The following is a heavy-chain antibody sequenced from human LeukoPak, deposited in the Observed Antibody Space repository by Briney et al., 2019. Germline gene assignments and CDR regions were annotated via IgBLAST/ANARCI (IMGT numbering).Heavy chain of an antibody. CDR2: INPSSGST. J-gene: IGHJ4*02. CDR1: VYTFTGHY. V-gene: IGHV1-2*06. Sequence: SVKVSCKASVYTFTGHYMLLVLQAPAQGLGWMGRINPSSGSTNNAQKFQRRVTMTRDTSISTAYMELSRLRSDDTAVYYCARDMSPESSQIDYWGQGTLVTVSS. CDR3: ARDMSPESSQIDY. D-gene: IGHD6-13*01.